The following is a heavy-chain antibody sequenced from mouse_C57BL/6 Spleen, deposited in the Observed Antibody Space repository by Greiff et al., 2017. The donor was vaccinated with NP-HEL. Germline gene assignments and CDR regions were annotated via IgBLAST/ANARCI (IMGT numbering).Heavy chain of an antibody. Sequence: EVHLVESGGGLVKPGGSLKLSCAASGFTFSSYAMSWVRQTPEKRLEWVATISAGGSYTYYPDNVKGRFTISRDNAKNNLYLQMSHLKSEDTAMYYCARDYDRTGAWFAYWGQGTLVTVSA. CDR3: ARDYDRTGAWFAY. V-gene: IGHV5-4*01. D-gene: IGHD2-12*01. CDR1: GFTFSSYA. CDR2: ISAGGSYT. J-gene: IGHJ3*01.